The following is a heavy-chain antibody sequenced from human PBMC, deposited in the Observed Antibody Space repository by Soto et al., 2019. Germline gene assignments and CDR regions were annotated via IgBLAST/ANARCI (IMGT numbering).Heavy chain of an antibody. CDR2: ISYDGSNK. V-gene: IGHV3-30-3*01. D-gene: IGHD3-3*01. CDR3: AREARSAFGVVIMAFDY. J-gene: IGHJ4*02. Sequence: GGSLRLSCAASGFTFSSYAIHFVRHAPFKWLERVAVISYDGSNKYYADSVKGRFTISRDNSKNTLYLQMNSLRAEDTAVYYCAREARSAFGVVIMAFDYWGQGTLVTVSS. CDR1: GFTFSSYA.